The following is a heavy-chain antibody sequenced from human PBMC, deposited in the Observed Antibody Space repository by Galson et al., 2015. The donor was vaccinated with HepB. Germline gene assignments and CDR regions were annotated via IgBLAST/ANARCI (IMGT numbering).Heavy chain of an antibody. D-gene: IGHD4-17*01. CDR1: GYSFTSYW. V-gene: IGHV5-51*01. CDR2: IYPGDSDT. J-gene: IGHJ3*02. CDR3: ASPAGMNTVTTSAFDI. Sequence: QSGASVKKPGESLMISCKGSGYSFTSYWIGWVRQMSGKGLVWMGIIYPGDSDTRYSPSFQSQVTISADKSISTAYLQWSSLKASDTAMYYCASPAGMNTVTTSAFDIWGRGTMVTVSS.